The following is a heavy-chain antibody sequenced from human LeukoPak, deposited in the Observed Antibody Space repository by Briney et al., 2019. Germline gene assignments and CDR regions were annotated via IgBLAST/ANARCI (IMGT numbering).Heavy chain of an antibody. CDR1: GFTFSSYA. CDR2: ISGSGGST. Sequence: GGSLRLSCAASGFTFSSYAMSWVRQAPGKGLEWVSAISGSGGSTYYADSVKGRFTISRDNSKNTLCLQMNSLRVDDTAVYYCARKSTGPDYWGQGTLVTVSS. CDR3: ARKSTGPDY. V-gene: IGHV3-23*01. J-gene: IGHJ4*02.